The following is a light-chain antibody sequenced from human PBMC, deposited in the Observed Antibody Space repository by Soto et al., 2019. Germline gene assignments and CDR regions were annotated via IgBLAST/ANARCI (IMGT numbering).Light chain of an antibody. CDR2: GAS. CDR1: QYISSSF. CDR3: QQFGSSPWT. J-gene: IGKJ1*01. Sequence: EIVLTQSPGTLSLSPGERATLSCRASQYISSSFLAWYQQKYGQATRLLISGASSRATGIPDRFSGSGSGTDFTLTISRLEPEDFAVDYCQQFGSSPWTFGQGTKVEIK. V-gene: IGKV3-20*01.